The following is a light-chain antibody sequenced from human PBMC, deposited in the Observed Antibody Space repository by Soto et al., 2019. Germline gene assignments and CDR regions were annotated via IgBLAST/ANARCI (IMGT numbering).Light chain of an antibody. J-gene: IGLJ1*01. CDR3: DSYRGSHTRV. CDR1: SSDVGNYDY. Sequence: QSVLTQPASVSGSPGQSITISCAGTSSDVGNYDYVSWYQHHPGKAPKLLLYEVSHRPSGVSNRFSGSKSGNTATLTISGLQTEDEADYYCDSYRGSHTRVFGTGIKVTVL. V-gene: IGLV2-14*01. CDR2: EVS.